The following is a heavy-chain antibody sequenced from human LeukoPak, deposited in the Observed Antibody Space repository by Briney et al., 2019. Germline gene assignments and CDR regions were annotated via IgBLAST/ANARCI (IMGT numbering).Heavy chain of an antibody. V-gene: IGHV3-48*01. Sequence: GGSLRLSCAASGFTFSNYNMNWVRQAPGKGLEWVSYISTSSSTIYYADSVKGRFTISRDNAKKSLYLQMNSLRAEDTAVYYCARDDKQKSGYYGMDVWGQGTTVTVSS. J-gene: IGHJ6*02. D-gene: IGHD3-10*01. CDR3: ARDDKQKSGYYGMDV. CDR2: ISTSSSTI. CDR1: GFTFSNYN.